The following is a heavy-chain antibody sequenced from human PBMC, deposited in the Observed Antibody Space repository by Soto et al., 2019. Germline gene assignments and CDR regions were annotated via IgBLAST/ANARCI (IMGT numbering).Heavy chain of an antibody. CDR2: VSTNGAT. V-gene: IGHV4-4*07. CDR3: ARADYEILTGSYAMDV. J-gene: IGHJ6*02. D-gene: IGHD3-9*01. Sequence: SETLSLTCTVSDDFISSYYWNWIRQPAGKGLEWIGRVSTNGATNYNPSLESRVTMSVDTSKNQFSLKLTSVTAADTAVYFCARADYEILTGSYAMDVWGQGTTVTV. CDR1: DDFISSYY.